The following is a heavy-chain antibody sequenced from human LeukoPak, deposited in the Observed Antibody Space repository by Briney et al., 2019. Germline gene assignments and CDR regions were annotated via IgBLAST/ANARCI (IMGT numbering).Heavy chain of an antibody. D-gene: IGHD2-2*01. CDR1: GYTFTSYG. CDR2: IIPIFGTA. Sequence: VASVKVSCKASGYTFTSYGISWVRQAPGQGLEWMGGIIPIFGTANYAQKFQGRVTITTDESTSTAYMELSSLRSEDTAVYYCATQVVVVPAAPEYYFDYWGQGTLVTVSS. J-gene: IGHJ4*02. V-gene: IGHV1-69*05. CDR3: ATQVVVVPAAPEYYFDY.